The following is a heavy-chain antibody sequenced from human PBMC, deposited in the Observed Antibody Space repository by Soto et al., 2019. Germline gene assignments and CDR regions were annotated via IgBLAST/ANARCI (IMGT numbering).Heavy chain of an antibody. CDR2: ISYDGSNK. D-gene: IGHD2-2*01. CDR1: GFTFSSYA. J-gene: IGHJ4*02. CDR3: ARGSSDSMPDDY. Sequence: HPGGSLRLSCAASGFTFSSYAMHWVRQAPGKGLEWVAVISYDGSNKYYADSVKGRFTISRDNSKNTLYLQMNSLRAEDTAVYYCARGSSDSMPDDYWGQGTLVTVSS. V-gene: IGHV3-30-3*01.